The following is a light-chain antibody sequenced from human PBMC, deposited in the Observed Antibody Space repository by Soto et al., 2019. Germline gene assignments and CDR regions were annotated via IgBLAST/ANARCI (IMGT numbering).Light chain of an antibody. V-gene: IGKV1-12*01. Sequence: DIQMTQSPSSVSASVGDRVTITCRASQDINKWLAWYQQKPGTAPKLLIYSASSLYTGVPSRFGGSGSGTDFTLTISSLQPEDFATYYCQQANTFALTFGGGTKVDI. CDR1: QDINKW. CDR2: SAS. J-gene: IGKJ4*01. CDR3: QQANTFALT.